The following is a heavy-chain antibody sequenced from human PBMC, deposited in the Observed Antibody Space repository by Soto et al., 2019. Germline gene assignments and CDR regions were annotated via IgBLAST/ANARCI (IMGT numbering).Heavy chain of an antibody. D-gene: IGHD6-19*01. V-gene: IGHV3-30-3*01. CDR3: ARGPVAGHFDY. J-gene: IGHJ4*02. Sequence: VGSLRLSCAASGFTFSSYAMHWVRQAPGKGLEWVAVISYDGSNKYYADSVKGRFTISRDSSKNTLYLQMNSLRAEDTAVYYCARGPVAGHFDYWGQGTLVTVSS. CDR2: ISYDGSNK. CDR1: GFTFSSYA.